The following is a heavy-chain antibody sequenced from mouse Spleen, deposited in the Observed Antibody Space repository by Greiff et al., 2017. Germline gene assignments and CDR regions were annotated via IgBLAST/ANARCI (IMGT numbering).Heavy chain of an antibody. J-gene: IGHJ3*01. Sequence: EVKLMESGGGLVKLGGSLKLSCAASGFTFSSYAMSWVRQTPEKRLEWVATISSGGGNTYYPDSVKGRFTISRDNAKNTLYLQMSSLKSEDTAMYYCARHRDPQRTWFAYWGQGTLVTVSA. V-gene: IGHV5-9*04. CDR2: ISSGGGNT. CDR1: GFTFSSYA. D-gene: IGHD6-1*01. CDR3: ARHRDPQRTWFAY.